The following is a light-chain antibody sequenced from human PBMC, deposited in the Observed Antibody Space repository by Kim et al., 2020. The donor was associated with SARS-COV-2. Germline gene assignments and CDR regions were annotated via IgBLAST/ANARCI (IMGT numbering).Light chain of an antibody. Sequence: VLTQSPATLSLSPGERATLSCRASQSVSDSLAWYQQKPGQAPRLLMYDASTRATGVPDRFSGSGSGTEFTLTISSLEVEDFAVYYCQQRSQWITFGQGTRLEIK. CDR2: DAS. J-gene: IGKJ5*01. V-gene: IGKV3-11*01. CDR1: QSVSDS. CDR3: QQRSQWIT.